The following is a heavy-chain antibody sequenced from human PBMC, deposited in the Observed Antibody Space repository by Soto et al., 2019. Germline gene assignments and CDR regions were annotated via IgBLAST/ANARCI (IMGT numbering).Heavy chain of an antibody. CDR3: ARTRSFTLGFYYDGMDV. CDR2: IYPGDSDT. CDR1: GYSFASYW. V-gene: IGHV5-51*01. D-gene: IGHD6-6*01. J-gene: IGHJ6*02. Sequence: PGESLKMSCQGSGYSFASYWIGWVRQMPGKDLEWMGIIYPGDSDTRYSPSFQGQVTISADKSLRTAYLQWTSLKASGTALYYCARTRSFTLGFYYDGMDVWGQGTTVTGS.